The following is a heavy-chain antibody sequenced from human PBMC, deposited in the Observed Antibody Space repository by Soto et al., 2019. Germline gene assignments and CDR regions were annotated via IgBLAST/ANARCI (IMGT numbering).Heavy chain of an antibody. Sequence: GASVKVSCKASGGTFSSYAISWVRQAPGQGLEWMGGIIPIFGTANYAQKFQGRVTITADESTSTAYMELSSLRSEDTAVYYCASGRGYPRGRRYELLGSWFDPWGQGTLVTVSS. CDR3: ASGRGYPRGRRYELLGSWFDP. J-gene: IGHJ5*02. CDR2: IIPIFGTA. D-gene: IGHD2-2*01. CDR1: GGTFSSYA. V-gene: IGHV1-69*13.